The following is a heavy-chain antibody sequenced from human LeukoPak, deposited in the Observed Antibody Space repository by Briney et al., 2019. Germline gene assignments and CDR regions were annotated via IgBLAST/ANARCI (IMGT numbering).Heavy chain of an antibody. Sequence: GGSLRLSCAASGFTFSDSGMHWVRQASGKGLEWVGHIRSKADSYATVYAASVKGRFTITRDDSENTAYLQMNSLKTEDTAVYYCAKTAGIAAAADFDYWGQGTLVTVSS. CDR1: GFTFSDSG. CDR2: IRSKADSYAT. J-gene: IGHJ4*02. V-gene: IGHV3-73*01. CDR3: AKTAGIAAAADFDY. D-gene: IGHD6-13*01.